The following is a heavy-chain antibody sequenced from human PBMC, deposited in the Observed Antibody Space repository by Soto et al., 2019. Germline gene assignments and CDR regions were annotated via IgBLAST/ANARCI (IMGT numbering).Heavy chain of an antibody. CDR1: GFSLRTSAGG. CDR2: IYWDGDE. V-gene: IGHV2-5*02. CDR3: AHGSCTSADCYPNPYLDY. D-gene: IGHD2-2*01. J-gene: IGHJ4*02. Sequence: GPTPMNDKQTPRQTRTLWGFSLRTSAGGVGWGPQPPGKALEWLALIYWDGDERYSPSLKSRLTITKDTSKNQVVLTMTNMDPADTATYSCAHGSCTSADCYPNPYLDYWGQGILVTVSS.